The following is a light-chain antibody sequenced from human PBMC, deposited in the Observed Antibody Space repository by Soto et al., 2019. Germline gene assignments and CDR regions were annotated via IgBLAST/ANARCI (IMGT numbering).Light chain of an antibody. CDR1: QTVANNY. Sequence: EVALTQFPGTLSLSLVAGASVSCRASQTVANNYLTWYQQKPGQAPRLLIYGASNRATGIPDRFSGSGSGTDFTLTISRLEPEDFAVYYCQQYGTSPWTFGQGTKVDIK. V-gene: IGKV3-20*01. CDR3: QQYGTSPWT. CDR2: GAS. J-gene: IGKJ1*01.